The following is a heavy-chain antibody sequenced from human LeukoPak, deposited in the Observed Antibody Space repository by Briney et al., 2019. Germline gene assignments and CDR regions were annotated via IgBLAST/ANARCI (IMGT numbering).Heavy chain of an antibody. CDR3: ARSLDYYDSSGYCDWFDP. CDR1: GFSFSSYW. D-gene: IGHD3-22*01. CDR2: IRQDGSEK. Sequence: GGSLRLSCAASGFSFSSYWMSWVRQAPGKGLEWMASIRQDGSEKYYVDSVKGRFTISRDNAKNSLFLQMNSLRVEDTAVYYCARSLDYYDSSGYCDWFDPWGQGTLVTVSS. V-gene: IGHV3-7*01. J-gene: IGHJ5*02.